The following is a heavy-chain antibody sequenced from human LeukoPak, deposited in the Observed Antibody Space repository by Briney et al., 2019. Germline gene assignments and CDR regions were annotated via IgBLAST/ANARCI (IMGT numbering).Heavy chain of an antibody. D-gene: IGHD3-3*01. CDR1: GFTFSSYG. V-gene: IGHV3-33*01. CDR3: ARDRSKYYDFWSGYTPGSVGMDV. Sequence: PGGSLRLSCAASGFTFSSYGMHWVRQAPGKGLEWVAVIWYDGSNKYYADSVKGRFTISRDNSKNTLYLQMNSLRAEDTAVYYCARDRSKYYDFWSGYTPGSVGMDVWGQGTTVTVSS. J-gene: IGHJ6*02. CDR2: IWYDGSNK.